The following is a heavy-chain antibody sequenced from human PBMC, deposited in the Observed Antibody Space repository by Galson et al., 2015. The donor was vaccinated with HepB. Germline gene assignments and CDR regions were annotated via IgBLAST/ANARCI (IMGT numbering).Heavy chain of an antibody. CDR2: ISYSGTT. CDR1: GGSISRYS. CDR3: ARVAPEDSWEFPSRRVDS. Sequence: SETLSLTCTVSGGSISRYSWSWTRQPPGKGLECIGCISYSGTTNYNPSLRGRVTISVDTAKRQFSLSLTSVTPADTAVYYCARVAPEDSWEFPSRRVDSWGQGTLVTVSS. J-gene: IGHJ4*02. V-gene: IGHV4-59*01. D-gene: IGHD1-26*01.